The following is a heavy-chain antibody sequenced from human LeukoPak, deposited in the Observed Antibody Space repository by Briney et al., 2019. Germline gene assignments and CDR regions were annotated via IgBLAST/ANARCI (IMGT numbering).Heavy chain of an antibody. CDR1: GGSISSSSYY. D-gene: IGHD3-22*01. Sequence: SETLSLTCTVSGGSISSSSYYWGWIRQPPGKGLEWIGSIYYSGSTYYNPSLKSRVTISVDTSKNQFSLKLSSVTAADTAVYYCARGRSSGYSYYYYMDVWGKGTTVTVSS. CDR3: ARGRSSGYSYYYYMDV. CDR2: IYYSGST. J-gene: IGHJ6*03. V-gene: IGHV4-39*07.